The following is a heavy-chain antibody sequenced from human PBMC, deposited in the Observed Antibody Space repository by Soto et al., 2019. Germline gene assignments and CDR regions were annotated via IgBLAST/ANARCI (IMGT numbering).Heavy chain of an antibody. Sequence: PGGSLRLSCAASGFNFSTHCMSWVRQAPGKGLEWVANIKQDGSEKYYVDSVKGRFTISRDNAKNSLYLQMNSLRAEDTAVYYCASEAPLDPWGQGTLVTVSS. CDR1: GFNFSTHC. CDR2: IKQDGSEK. CDR3: ASEAPLDP. J-gene: IGHJ5*02. V-gene: IGHV3-7*03.